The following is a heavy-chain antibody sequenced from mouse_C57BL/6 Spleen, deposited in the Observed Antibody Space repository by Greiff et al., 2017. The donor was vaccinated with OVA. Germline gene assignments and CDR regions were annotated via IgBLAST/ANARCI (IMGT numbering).Heavy chain of an antibody. CDR3: ARDGGYDYDGYYFDY. J-gene: IGHJ2*01. V-gene: IGHV5-4*01. CDR1: GFTFSSYA. CDR2: ISDGGSYT. D-gene: IGHD2-4*01. Sequence: EVMLVESGGGLVKPGGSLKLSCAASGFTFSSYAMSWVRQTPEKRLEWVATISDGGSYTYYPDNVKGRFTLSRDNAKNNLYLQMSHLKSEDTAMDYGARDGGYDYDGYYFDYWGQGTTLTVSS.